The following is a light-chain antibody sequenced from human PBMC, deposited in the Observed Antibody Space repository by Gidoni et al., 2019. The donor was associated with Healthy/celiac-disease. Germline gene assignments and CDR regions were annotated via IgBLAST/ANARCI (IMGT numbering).Light chain of an antibody. CDR3: QQYNNWPPLT. CDR1: QSVSSN. J-gene: IGKJ3*01. V-gene: IGKV3-15*01. CDR2: GAS. Sequence: EIVMTQSPATLSVSPGERATLSCRASQSVSSNLAWYQQKPGQAHRLLSYGASTRATGIPARFSGSGSGTEFTLTISILQSEDFAVYYCQQYNNWPPLTFGPGTKVDIK.